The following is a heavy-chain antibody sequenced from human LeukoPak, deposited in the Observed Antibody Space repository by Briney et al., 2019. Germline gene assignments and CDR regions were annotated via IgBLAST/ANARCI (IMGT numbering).Heavy chain of an antibody. D-gene: IGHD3-22*01. CDR3: TRRPYYYDSLDY. CDR2: ISSTSTYI. CDR1: GFTFRTYS. J-gene: IGHJ4*02. V-gene: IGHV3-21*06. Sequence: GGSLRLSCAASGFTFRTYSMNWVRQAPGKGLEWVSSISSTSTYIYYADSMKGRFIISRDNARNSLYLEMNSLRAEDTAVYYCTRRPYYYDSLDYWGQGTLVTVSS.